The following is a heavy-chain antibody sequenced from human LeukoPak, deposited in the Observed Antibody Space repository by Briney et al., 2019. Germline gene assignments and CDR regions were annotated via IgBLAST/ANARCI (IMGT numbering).Heavy chain of an antibody. D-gene: IGHD1-26*01. Sequence: SETLSLTCAVYGGSFSGYYWSWIRQPPGKGLEWIGEINHSGSTNYNPSLKSRVTISVDTSMNQFSLILTSVTAADTAVYFCVRDPRGVFDYWGHGIPVIVSS. CDR3: VRDPRGVFDY. CDR1: GGSFSGYY. CDR2: INHSGST. J-gene: IGHJ4*01. V-gene: IGHV4-34*01.